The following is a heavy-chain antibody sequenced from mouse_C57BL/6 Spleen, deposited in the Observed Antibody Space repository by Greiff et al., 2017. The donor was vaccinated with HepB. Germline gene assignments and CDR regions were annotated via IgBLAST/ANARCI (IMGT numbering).Heavy chain of an antibody. Sequence: EVQLQQSGPELVKPGASVKISCKASGYTFTDYYMNWVKQSHGKSLEWIGDINPNNGGTSYNQKFKGKATLTVDKSSSTAYMELRSLTSEDSAVYYWASSGYRILDYWGQGNTLTVSA. D-gene: IGHD2-14*01. CDR1: GYTFTDYY. V-gene: IGHV1-26*01. J-gene: IGHJ2*01. CDR3: ASSGYRILDY. CDR2: INPNNGGT.